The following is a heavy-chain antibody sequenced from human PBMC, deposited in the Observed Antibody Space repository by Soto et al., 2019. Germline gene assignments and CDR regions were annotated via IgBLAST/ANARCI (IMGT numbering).Heavy chain of an antibody. V-gene: IGHV3-23*01. D-gene: IGHD3-10*02. CDR1: GFTFSSYT. J-gene: IGHJ3*01. CDR3: AKDVRSTLRPDAFDV. CDR2: ISGSGFTT. Sequence: EVQILESEGGSVQRGESLRLSCAASGFTFSSYTMTWVRQAPGKGLEWVSSISGSGFTTYYADSVKGRFTISRDNSKNTVYVQMDSLRAEDSAVYHCAKDVRSTLRPDAFDVWGRGTVVSVSS.